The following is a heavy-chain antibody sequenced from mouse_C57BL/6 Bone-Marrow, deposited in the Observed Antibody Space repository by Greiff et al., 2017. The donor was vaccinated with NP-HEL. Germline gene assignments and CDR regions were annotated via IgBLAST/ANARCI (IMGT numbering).Heavy chain of an antibody. D-gene: IGHD3-2*02. CDR1: GFNIKDYY. V-gene: IGHV14-1*01. CDR3: TPEAPAPAY. CDR2: IDPEDGDT. J-gene: IGHJ3*01. Sequence: VQLQQSGAELVRPGASVKLSCTASGFNIKDYYMHWVKQRPEQGLEWIGRIDPEDGDTEYAAKFKGKATMTADTSSNTAYMQLSSLTSEDSAVYYCTPEAPAPAYWGQGTLVTVSA.